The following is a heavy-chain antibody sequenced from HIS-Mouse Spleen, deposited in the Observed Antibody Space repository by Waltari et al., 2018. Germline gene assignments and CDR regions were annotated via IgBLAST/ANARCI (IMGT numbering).Heavy chain of an antibody. CDR1: GYTFTGYY. CDR2: NNPNGGGT. D-gene: IGHD6-6*01. CDR3: ARVYSSSWRGFDY. V-gene: IGHV1-2*02. Sequence: QVQLVQSGAEVKKPGASVKVSCKASGYTFTGYYMHWVRQAPGQGLEWMGWNNPNGGGTNYAQKFQGRVTMTRDTSISTAYMELSRLRSDDTAVYYCARVYSSSWRGFDYWGQGTLVTVSS. J-gene: IGHJ4*02.